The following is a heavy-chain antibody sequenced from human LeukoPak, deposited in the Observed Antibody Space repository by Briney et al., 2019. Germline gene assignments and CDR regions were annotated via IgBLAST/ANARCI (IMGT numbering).Heavy chain of an antibody. J-gene: IGHJ3*02. CDR1: GFTFSTYA. CDR3: AKVQGIVAAYDAFDI. CDR2: FSGSGGRA. Sequence: GGSLRLSCAASGFTFSTYAMNWVRQAPGKGLEWVSAFSGSGGRAYYADSVKGRFTISGDNSKNTLYLQMNSLRAEDTAVYYCAKVQGIVAAYDAFDIWGQGTMVTVSS. D-gene: IGHD6-13*01. V-gene: IGHV3-23*01.